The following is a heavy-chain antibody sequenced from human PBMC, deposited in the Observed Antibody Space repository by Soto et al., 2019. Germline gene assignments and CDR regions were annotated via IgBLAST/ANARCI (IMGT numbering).Heavy chain of an antibody. CDR3: ARAKSYSSSWYLHWYFDL. V-gene: IGHV6-1*01. D-gene: IGHD6-13*01. CDR2: TYYRSKWYN. J-gene: IGHJ2*01. Sequence: SQTLSLTCAISGDSVSSNSAAWNWIRQSPSKSLEWLGRTYYRSKWYNDYAVSVKSRITINPDTSKNHFSLQLNSVTPEDTAVYYCARAKSYSSSWYLHWYFDLWGRGTLVTVSS. CDR1: GDSVSSNSAA.